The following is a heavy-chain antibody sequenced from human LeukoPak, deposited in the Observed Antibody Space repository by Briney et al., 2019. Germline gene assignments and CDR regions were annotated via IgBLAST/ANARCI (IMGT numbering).Heavy chain of an antibody. V-gene: IGHV1-46*01. CDR2: INPSGGST. Sequence: ASVKVSCKASGYTFTSYYMHWVRQAPGQGLEWMGIINPSGGSTSYAQKFQGRVTMTRDMSTSTVYMELSSLRSEDTAVYYCARAGYGSGSYSSYYYYYMDVWGKGTTVTVSS. CDR3: ARAGYGSGSYSSYYYYYMDV. J-gene: IGHJ6*03. CDR1: GYTFTSYY. D-gene: IGHD3-10*01.